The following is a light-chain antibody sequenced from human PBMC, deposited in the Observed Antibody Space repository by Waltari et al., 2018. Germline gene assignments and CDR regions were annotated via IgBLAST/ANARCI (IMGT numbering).Light chain of an antibody. V-gene: IGKV1-9*01. CDR3: QQLNSFPYT. CDR2: AAS. Sequence: DIQLTQSPSFLPASVGDSVTITCRASQGISSFLAWYQQQPGEAPKLLISAASTLQSGVPSRFSGSGSGTEFTLTISSLQPEDFATYYCQQLNSFPYTFGQGTKLDIK. CDR1: QGISSF. J-gene: IGKJ2*01.